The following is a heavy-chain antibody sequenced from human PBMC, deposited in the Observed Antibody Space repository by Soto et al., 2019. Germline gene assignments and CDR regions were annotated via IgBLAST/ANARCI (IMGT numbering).Heavy chain of an antibody. CDR2: ISYDGSNK. J-gene: IGHJ4*02. CDR1: GFTFSSYG. V-gene: IGHV3-30*18. D-gene: IGHD4-17*01. Sequence: QVQLVESGGGVVQPGRSLRLSCAASGFTFSSYGMHWVRQAPGKGLEWVAVISYDGSNKYYADSVKGRFTISRDNSKNTLYLQMNSLRAEDTAVYYCAKRGRTVKIDYWGQGTLVTVSS. CDR3: AKRGRTVKIDY.